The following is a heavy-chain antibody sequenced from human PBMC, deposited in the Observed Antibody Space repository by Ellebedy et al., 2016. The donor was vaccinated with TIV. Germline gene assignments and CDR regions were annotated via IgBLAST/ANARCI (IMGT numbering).Heavy chain of an antibody. J-gene: IGHJ3*02. CDR1: GFSFTTYS. Sequence: GGSLRLSCAASGFSFTTYSMNWVRHAPGKGLEWVAYISHSSITINYADSVKGRFTVSRDNAKNSLSLQMNGLRADDTSVYYCATDGSYGDFRSPAHAFVIWGQGTVVTVSS. D-gene: IGHD4-17*01. V-gene: IGHV3-48*01. CDR2: ISHSSITI. CDR3: ATDGSYGDFRSPAHAFVI.